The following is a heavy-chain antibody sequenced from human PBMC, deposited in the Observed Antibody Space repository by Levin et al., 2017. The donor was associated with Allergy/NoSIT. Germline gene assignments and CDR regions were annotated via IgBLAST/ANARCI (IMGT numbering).Heavy chain of an antibody. Sequence: SQTLSLTCSVSGDSISRGFYYWRWIRQPAGEGLEWIGRIYVTGSTTYSPSLKSRVTISLDRSKDQVSLKINSVTAADTAVYYCSRDLGGVSGYKPYCYMDVWGKGTTVTVSS. J-gene: IGHJ6*03. CDR1: GDSISRGFYY. D-gene: IGHD5-12*01. CDR3: SRDLGGVSGYKPYCYMDV. CDR2: IYVTGST. V-gene: IGHV4-61*02.